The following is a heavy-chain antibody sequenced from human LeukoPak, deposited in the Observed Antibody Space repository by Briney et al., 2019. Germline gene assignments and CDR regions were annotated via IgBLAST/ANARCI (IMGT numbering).Heavy chain of an antibody. CDR3: ARGEQIDYVWGTYRYTGSTFDY. V-gene: IGHV4-59*01. CDR1: GGSISSYY. D-gene: IGHD3-16*02. CDR2: IYYSGNT. J-gene: IGHJ4*02. Sequence: SETLSLTCTVSGGSISSYYWSWIRQLPGKGLEWIGYIYYSGNTNYNPSLKSRVTISVDTSKNQFSLKLISVTAADTAVYYCARGEQIDYVWGTYRYTGSTFDYWGQGTLVTVSS.